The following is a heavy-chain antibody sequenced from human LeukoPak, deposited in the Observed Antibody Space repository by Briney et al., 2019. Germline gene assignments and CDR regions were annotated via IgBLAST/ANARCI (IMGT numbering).Heavy chain of an antibody. CDR2: IIPIFGTA. J-gene: IGHJ6*03. V-gene: IGHV1-69*13. Sequence: SVKVSCKASGGTFSSYAISWVRQAPGQGLEWMGGIIPIFGTANYAQKFQGRVTITADESTSTAYMELSSLRSEDTAVYYCARGGYSSSWFNYYYYYMDVWGKGTTVSISS. CDR3: ARGGYSSSWFNYYYYYMDV. D-gene: IGHD6-13*01. CDR1: GGTFSSYA.